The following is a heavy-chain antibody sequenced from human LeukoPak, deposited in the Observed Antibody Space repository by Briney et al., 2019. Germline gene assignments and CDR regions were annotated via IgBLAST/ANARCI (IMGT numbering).Heavy chain of an antibody. J-gene: IGHJ3*02. CDR3: ATEPGIGYAFDI. CDR1: GITVSNYW. CDR2: INPDGSEK. V-gene: IGHV3-7*01. D-gene: IGHD3-10*01. Sequence: PGGPLRLSCAASGITVSNYWMSWVRQAPGKGLEWVANINPDGSEKNYAHSVKGRFTISRDNAKNSLSLQMNSLRAEDMAVYYCATEPGIGYAFDIWGQGRMVTVSS.